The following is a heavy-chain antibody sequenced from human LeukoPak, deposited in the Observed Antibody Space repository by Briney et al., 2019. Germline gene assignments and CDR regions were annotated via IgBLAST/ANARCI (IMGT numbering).Heavy chain of an antibody. CDR2: IIPIFGTA. D-gene: IGHD3-22*01. Sequence: SVKVSCKASGGTFSSYAISWVRQAPGQGLEWMGRIIPIFGTANYAQKFQGRVTITTDESTSTAYMELSSLRSEDTGVYYCARGSYDSSGVSFDYWGQGTLVTVSS. CDR3: ARGSYDSSGVSFDY. J-gene: IGHJ4*02. CDR1: GGTFSSYA. V-gene: IGHV1-69*05.